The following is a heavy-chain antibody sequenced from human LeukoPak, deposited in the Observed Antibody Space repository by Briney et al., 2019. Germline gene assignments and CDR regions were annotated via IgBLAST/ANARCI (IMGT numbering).Heavy chain of an antibody. Sequence: GSLRLSCTTSGFTFGDYAMSWVRQAPGKGLEWIGFIRSKAYGGTTEYAAPVKGRFIISRDDSKSIAYLQMNSLKTEDTAVYYCSTPGYCSSLSCYAGYYYGMDVWGQGTTVTVSS. V-gene: IGHV3-49*04. CDR2: IRSKAYGGTT. D-gene: IGHD2-2*01. CDR3: STPGYCSSLSCYAGYYYGMDV. J-gene: IGHJ6*02. CDR1: GFTFGDYA.